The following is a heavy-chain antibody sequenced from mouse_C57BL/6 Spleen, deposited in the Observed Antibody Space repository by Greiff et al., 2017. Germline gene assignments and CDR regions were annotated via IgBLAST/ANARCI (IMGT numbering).Heavy chain of an antibody. CDR2: INPNYGTT. CDR1: GYSFTDYN. Sequence: EVQLQQSGPELVKPGASVKISCKASGYSFTDYNMNWVKQSHGKSLEWIGVINPNYGTTSYNQTLKGKATLTVDQSTSTAYMQLNSLTSADSAVYYWARNGYYVSLDYWGQGTTLTVSS. J-gene: IGHJ2*01. CDR3: ARNGYYVSLDY. V-gene: IGHV1-39*01. D-gene: IGHD2-3*01.